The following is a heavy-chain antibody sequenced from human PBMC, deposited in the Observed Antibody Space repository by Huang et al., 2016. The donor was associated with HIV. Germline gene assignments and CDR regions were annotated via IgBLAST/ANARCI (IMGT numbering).Heavy chain of an antibody. CDR3: ARGPSPWLQEAFDI. CDR2: IDYSGTT. V-gene: IGHV4-59*01. J-gene: IGHJ3*02. D-gene: IGHD5-12*01. Sequence: QVQLQESGPGLVKPSETLSLTCTVSGGSISSYYWSWIRTPPGKGLEGIGYIDYSGTTNSNPSLKGRVTISVDTSKNQFSLKLRSVTAADTAVYYCARGPSPWLQEAFDIWGQGTMVTVSS. CDR1: GGSISSYY.